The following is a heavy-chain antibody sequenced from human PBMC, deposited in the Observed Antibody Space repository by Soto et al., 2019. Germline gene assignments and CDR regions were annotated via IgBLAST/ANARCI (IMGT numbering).Heavy chain of an antibody. CDR2: IIPIFGTA. CDR3: VMATLPETWFDP. Sequence: ASVKVSCKASGGTFSSYAISWVRQAPGQGLEWMGGIIPIFGTANYAQKFQGRVTITADESTSTAYMELSSLRSEDTAVYYCVMATLPETWFDPWGQGTLVTV. D-gene: IGHD2-15*01. V-gene: IGHV1-69*13. J-gene: IGHJ5*02. CDR1: GGTFSSYA.